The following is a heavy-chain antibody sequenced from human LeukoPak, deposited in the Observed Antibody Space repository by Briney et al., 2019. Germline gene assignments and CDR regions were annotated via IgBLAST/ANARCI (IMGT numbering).Heavy chain of an antibody. D-gene: IGHD3-9*01. CDR3: AKDVDILTAHDY. Sequence: QPGGSLRLSGAASGFTFSSYAMSWVRQAPGKGLDWVSAISSSGGSTYYADSVKGRFTISRDNSKNTLYLQMNSLRAEDTAVYYCAKDVDILTAHDYWGQGTLVTVSS. CDR2: ISSSGGST. J-gene: IGHJ4*02. CDR1: GFTFSSYA. V-gene: IGHV3-23*01.